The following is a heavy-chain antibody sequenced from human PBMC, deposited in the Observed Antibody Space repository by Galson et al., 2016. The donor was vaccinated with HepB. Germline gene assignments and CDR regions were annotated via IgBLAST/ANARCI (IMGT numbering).Heavy chain of an antibody. D-gene: IGHD5-24*01. CDR3: ARDPGRDGGMDV. CDR1: GFSFGSFG. Sequence: SLRLSCAASGFSFGSFGMHWVRQAPGKGLEWVAVIWHDGSKKDYGDYVKGRFTTSRDNSKNTLYLQMNSLRVEDTAVYYCARDPGRDGGMDVWGQGTTVTVSS. J-gene: IGHJ6*02. CDR2: IWHDGSKK. V-gene: IGHV3-33*01.